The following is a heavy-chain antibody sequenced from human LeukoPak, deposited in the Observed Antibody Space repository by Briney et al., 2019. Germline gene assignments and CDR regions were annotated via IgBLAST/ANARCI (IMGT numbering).Heavy chain of an antibody. CDR3: ARHRVGATGYFDY. J-gene: IGHJ4*02. Sequence: SETLSLTCTVSGGSISSYYWSWIRQPPGKGLEWIGYIYYSGSTNYNPSLKSRVTISVDRSKNQFSLKLSSVTAADTAVYYCARHRVGATGYFDYWGQGTLVTVSS. CDR1: GGSISSYY. V-gene: IGHV4-59*08. CDR2: IYYSGST. D-gene: IGHD1-26*01.